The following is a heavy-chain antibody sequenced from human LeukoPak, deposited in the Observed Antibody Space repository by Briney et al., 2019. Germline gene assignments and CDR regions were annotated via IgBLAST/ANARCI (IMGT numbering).Heavy chain of an antibody. J-gene: IGHJ6*02. V-gene: IGHV1-18*01. D-gene: IGHD5-18*01. CDR1: GYTFTSYG. CDR2: ISAYNGNT. Sequence: ASVKVSCKASGYTFTSYGISWVRQAPGQGLEWMGWISAYNGNTNYAQKFQGRVTMTTDTSTSTAYMELRSLRSDDTAVYYCARALDTALVKDYYGMDVWGQGTTVTVSS. CDR3: ARALDTALVKDYYGMDV.